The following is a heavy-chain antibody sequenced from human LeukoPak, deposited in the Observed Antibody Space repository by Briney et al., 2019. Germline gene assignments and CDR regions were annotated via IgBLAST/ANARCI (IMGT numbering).Heavy chain of an antibody. D-gene: IGHD1-14*01. CDR2: ISWNSGSI. CDR1: GFTFDDYA. CDR3: ARTPYYFDY. J-gene: IGHJ4*02. Sequence: PGRSLRLSCAASGFTFDDYAMHWVRQAPGKGLEWVSGISWNSGSIGYADSVKGRFTISRDNAKNSLYLQMNSLRAEDTAVYYCARTPYYFDYWGQGTLVTVSS. V-gene: IGHV3-9*01.